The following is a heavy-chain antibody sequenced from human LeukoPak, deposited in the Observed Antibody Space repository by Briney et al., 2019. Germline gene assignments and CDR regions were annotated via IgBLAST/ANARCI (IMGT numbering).Heavy chain of an antibody. CDR1: GYTFTGYY. J-gene: IGHJ5*02. D-gene: IGHD1-26*01. V-gene: IGHV1-2*02. CDR3: ARGLGWDSGTYLGA. CDR2: INPNSGDT. Sequence: ASVEVSCKASGYTFTGYYMHWVRQAPGQGLEWMGWINPNSGDTNYAQKFQGRVSMTRDTSISTAYMYLSGLRSDDTALYYCARGLGWDSGTYLGAWGQGTLVTVSS.